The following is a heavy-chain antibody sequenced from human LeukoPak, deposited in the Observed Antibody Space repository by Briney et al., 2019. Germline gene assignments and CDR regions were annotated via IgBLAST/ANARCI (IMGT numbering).Heavy chain of an antibody. J-gene: IGHJ6*03. CDR3: ARVETSAWSTSYYYYFHMDV. CDR1: GDSMSDYF. D-gene: IGHD6-19*01. CDR2: AADSGST. Sequence: ASETLSLTCTVSGDSMSDYFWTWIRQPPGKGLEWIGYAADSGSTNYNPSLKSRVTISVDTSKNQFSLKLNSVTAADTAMYYCARVETSAWSTSYYYYFHMDVWGKGTTVTISS. V-gene: IGHV4-59*01.